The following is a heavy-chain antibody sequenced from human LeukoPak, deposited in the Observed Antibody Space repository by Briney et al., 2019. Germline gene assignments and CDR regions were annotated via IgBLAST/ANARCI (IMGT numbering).Heavy chain of an antibody. D-gene: IGHD3/OR15-3a*01. Sequence: GGSLRLSCAASGFPFTIFAMSWVRQAPGKGLEWVSGLDGSGGSTNYADSVKGRFTISRDNSKNTLYLQMNSLRAEDTAIYYCVKGDWADCWGQGTLVTVSS. J-gene: IGHJ4*02. CDR3: VKGDWADC. CDR1: GFPFTIFA. V-gene: IGHV3-23*01. CDR2: LDGSGGST.